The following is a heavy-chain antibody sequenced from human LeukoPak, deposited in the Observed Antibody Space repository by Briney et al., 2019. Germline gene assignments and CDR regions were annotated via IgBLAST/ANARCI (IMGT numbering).Heavy chain of an antibody. J-gene: IGHJ5*02. CDR3: ARDRCTTGTTPAFCRNWFDP. CDR1: GYTFTGYY. V-gene: IGHV1-2*02. CDR2: INPNSGGT. Sequence: ASVKVSCKASGYTFTGYYMHWVRQAPGQGLEWMGWINPNSGGTNYTQKFQGRVTMTRDTSISTAYMELSRLRSDDTAVYYCARDRCTTGTTPAFCRNWFDPWGQGTLVTVSS. D-gene: IGHD1-1*01.